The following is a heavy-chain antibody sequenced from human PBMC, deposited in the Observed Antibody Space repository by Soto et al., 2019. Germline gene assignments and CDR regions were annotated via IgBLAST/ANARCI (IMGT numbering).Heavy chain of an antibody. Sequence: ASVKVSCKASGYTFTSYGMSWVRQAPGQGLEWMGWISAYNGNTNYAQKLQGRVTMTTDTSTSTAYMELRSLRSDDTAVYYCARGPYYYDSSGYYYTYWGQGTLVTVSS. D-gene: IGHD3-22*01. CDR1: GYTFTSYG. CDR3: ARGPYYYDSSGYYYTY. V-gene: IGHV1-18*01. CDR2: ISAYNGNT. J-gene: IGHJ4*02.